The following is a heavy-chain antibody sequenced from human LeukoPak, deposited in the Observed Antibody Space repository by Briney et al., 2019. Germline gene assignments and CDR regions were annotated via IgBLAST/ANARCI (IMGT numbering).Heavy chain of an antibody. Sequence: GGSLRLSCAASGLTFSGSAMSWVRQAPGKGLEWVSLISGSGNSTYYADSVKGRFTNSRDNSNNMLYLQMNSLRAEDMAIYYCAKVLVLVSANRYYFDYWGQGTLVTVSS. CDR2: ISGSGNST. CDR3: AKVLVLVSANRYYFDY. CDR1: GLTFSGSA. V-gene: IGHV3-23*01. J-gene: IGHJ4*02. D-gene: IGHD2-15*01.